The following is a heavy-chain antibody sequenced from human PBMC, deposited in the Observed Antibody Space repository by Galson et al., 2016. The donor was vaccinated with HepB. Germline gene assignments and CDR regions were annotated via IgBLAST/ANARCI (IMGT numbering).Heavy chain of an antibody. D-gene: IGHD4-11*01. CDR3: AREGYCDSNCWGYYDF. CDR1: GFSFSAHP. J-gene: IGHJ4*02. V-gene: IGHV3-30-3*01. CDR2: ISSDGTRQ. Sequence: SLRLSCAASGFSFSAHPMHWVRQAPGKGLEWVAVISSDGTRQDYADSVRGRFTVSRDNSKNTVYLQMNSLRAEDTALYYCAREGYCDSNCWGYYDFWGQGTLVTVSS.